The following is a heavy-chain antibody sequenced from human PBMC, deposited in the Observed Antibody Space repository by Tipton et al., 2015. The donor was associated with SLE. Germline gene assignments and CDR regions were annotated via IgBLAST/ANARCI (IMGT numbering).Heavy chain of an antibody. J-gene: IGHJ6*02. CDR1: GGSFSGYY. D-gene: IGHD3/OR15-3a*01. V-gene: IGHV4-34*01. CDR2: INHSGST. CDR3: AREGGWTFGIDV. Sequence: SLTCAVYGGSFSGYYWSWIRQPPGKGLEWIGEINHSGSTNYNPSLKSRVTISVDTSKNHFSLKLSSVTAADTAVYYCAREGGWTFGIDVWGQGTTVTVSS.